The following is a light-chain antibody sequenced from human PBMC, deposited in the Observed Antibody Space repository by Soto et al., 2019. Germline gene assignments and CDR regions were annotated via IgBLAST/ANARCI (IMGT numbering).Light chain of an antibody. CDR2: EGS. V-gene: IGLV2-23*01. J-gene: IGLJ1*01. CDR3: CSYAGSSTYV. CDR1: SSDVGSYNL. Sequence: QSALTQPASVSGSPGQSITISCTGTSSDVGSYNLVSWYQQHPGKAPKLMIYEGSKRLSGVSNRFSGFKSGNTASLTISGLQAEDEADYYCCSYAGSSTYVFGTGTKLTVL.